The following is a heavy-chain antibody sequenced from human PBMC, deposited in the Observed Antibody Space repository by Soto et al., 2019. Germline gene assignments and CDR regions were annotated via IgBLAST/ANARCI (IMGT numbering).Heavy chain of an antibody. J-gene: IGHJ4*02. CDR3: AIDLFDYGAERIDY. V-gene: IGHV3-33*01. CDR2: IWYEGSNE. CDR1: GFTFSSYG. Sequence: QVQLVDSGGGVVQPGRSLRLSCAASGFTFSSYGMHGVRQAPGKGLEGVAVIWYEGSNEYYADSVEGRFTISRDNSKNTLYLQMNSLRAEDRAVYYCAIDLFDYGAERIDYWGQGTLVTVSS. D-gene: IGHD4-17*01.